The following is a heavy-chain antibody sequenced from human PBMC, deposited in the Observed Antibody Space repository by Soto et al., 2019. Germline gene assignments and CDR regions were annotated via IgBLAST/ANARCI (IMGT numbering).Heavy chain of an antibody. CDR2: IFHSGNT. V-gene: IGHV4-34*12. J-gene: IGHJ4*02. Sequence: SDTLSLTCAVSGGSFNANYWSWIRQPPGKGLEWIGEIFHSGNTNYSPSLKSRVTISVDTSKNQFSLKLSSVTAADTAVYYCARRGGWYRFDYWGQGTLVTVSS. CDR3: ARRGGWYRFDY. D-gene: IGHD6-19*01. CDR1: GGSFNANY.